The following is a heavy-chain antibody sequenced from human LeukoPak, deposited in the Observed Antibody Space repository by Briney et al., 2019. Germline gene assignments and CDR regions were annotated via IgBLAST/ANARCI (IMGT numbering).Heavy chain of an antibody. J-gene: IGHJ5*02. Sequence: GASVKVSCKASGGTFSSYAISWVRQAPGQGLEWMGGIIPIFGTANYAQKFQGRVTITTDESTSTAYMELSSLRSDDTAMYYCARGSDYHVGSGSYNWFDPWGQGTLVSVSS. CDR1: GGTFSSYA. D-gene: IGHD3-22*01. V-gene: IGHV1-69*05. CDR3: ARGSDYHVGSGSYNWFDP. CDR2: IIPIFGTA.